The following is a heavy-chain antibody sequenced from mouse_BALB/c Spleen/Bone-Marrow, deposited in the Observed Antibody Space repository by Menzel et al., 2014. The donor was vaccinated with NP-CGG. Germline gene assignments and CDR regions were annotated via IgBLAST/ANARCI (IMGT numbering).Heavy chain of an antibody. J-gene: IGHJ3*01. D-gene: IGHD2-4*01. CDR1: GFSLTNYG. V-gene: IGHV2-2*02. Sequence: VKLQESGPGLVQPSQSLSISCTVSGFSLTNYGVHWVRQSPGQGLAWLGVIWSGERTDYNAAFISRLSISKDNSKSQVFFKMNSLQPNDTAICYCARMREDYDGFAYWGQGTLVTVSA. CDR3: ARMREDYDGFAY. CDR2: IWSGERT.